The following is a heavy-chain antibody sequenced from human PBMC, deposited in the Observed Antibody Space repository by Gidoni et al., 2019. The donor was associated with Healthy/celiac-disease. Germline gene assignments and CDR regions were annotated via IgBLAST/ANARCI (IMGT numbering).Heavy chain of an antibody. CDR3: ARDHSDSNAFDI. V-gene: IGHV1-3*01. J-gene: IGHJ3*02. CDR1: GYTFTIYA. Sequence: QVQLVQSGAEVKKPGASVKVSCKASGYTFTIYAMHWVRQAPGQRLEWMGWINAGNGNTKYSQKFQGRVTIPRDTSASTAYMELSSLRSEDTAVYYCARDHSDSNAFDIWGQGTMVTVSS. CDR2: INAGNGNT. D-gene: IGHD3-3*01.